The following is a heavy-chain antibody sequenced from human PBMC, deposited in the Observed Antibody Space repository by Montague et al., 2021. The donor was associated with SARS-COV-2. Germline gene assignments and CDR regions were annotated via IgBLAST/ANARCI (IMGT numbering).Heavy chain of an antibody. D-gene: IGHD3-3*01. J-gene: IGHJ4*02. V-gene: IGHV4-59*01. CDR1: GGSISSYY. CDR3: ARAPVAHITIFGVVTSFDY. CDR2: IYYSGST. Sequence: SETLSLTCTVSGGSISSYYWSWIRRPPGKGLEWIGYIYYSGSTNYNPSLKSRVTISVGTSKNQFSLKLSSVTAADTAVYYCARAPVAHITIFGVVTSFDYWGQGTLVTVSS.